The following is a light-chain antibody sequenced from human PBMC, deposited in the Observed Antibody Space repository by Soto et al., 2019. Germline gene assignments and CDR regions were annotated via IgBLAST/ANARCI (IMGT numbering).Light chain of an antibody. CDR1: QSVSSNY. Sequence: EIVLTQSPGTLSLSPGERATLSCRASQSVSSNYLAWYQQNPGQAPRLLIYDASNRATGIPARFSGSGSGTEFTLTISSLQSEDSAVYYCQQYRNWLALTFGGGTKVDIK. V-gene: IGKV3D-20*02. J-gene: IGKJ4*01. CDR3: QQYRNWLALT. CDR2: DAS.